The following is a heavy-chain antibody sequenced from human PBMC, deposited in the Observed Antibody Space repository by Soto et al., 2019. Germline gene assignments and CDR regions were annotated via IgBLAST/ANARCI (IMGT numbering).Heavy chain of an antibody. D-gene: IGHD3-3*01. Sequence: SATLSLTCAVSGGSVSSGSYYWNWIRQPPGKGLEWIGYMYSSGSTNYKPSLKSRVTISVDTSKNQFSLKLRSVTAADTAVYYCARGNNFGPHRWGQGTLVTVS. V-gene: IGHV4-61*01. CDR3: ARGNNFGPHR. CDR2: MYSSGST. CDR1: GGSVSSGSYY. J-gene: IGHJ4*02.